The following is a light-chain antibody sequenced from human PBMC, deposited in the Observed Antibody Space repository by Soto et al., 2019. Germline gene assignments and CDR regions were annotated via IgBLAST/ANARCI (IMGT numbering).Light chain of an antibody. CDR3: SSYTNTDTLVV. J-gene: IGLJ1*01. CDR2: EVT. Sequence: QSVLAQPASVSGSPGQSITISCTGSSGDVGGYNYVSWYQQHPGKAPQLIIYEVTNRPSGVSNRFSASKSGNTASLTISGLQAEDEADYYCSSYTNTDTLVVFGTGTKVTVL. CDR1: SGDVGGYNY. V-gene: IGLV2-14*01.